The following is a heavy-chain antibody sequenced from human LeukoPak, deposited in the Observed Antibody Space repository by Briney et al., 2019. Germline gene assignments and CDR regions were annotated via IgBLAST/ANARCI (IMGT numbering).Heavy chain of an antibody. CDR2: ISYDGSNK. D-gene: IGHD3-22*01. Sequence: GRSLRLSCAASGFTFSSYAMHWVRQAPGKGLEWVAVISYDGSNKYYADSVKGRFTISRDNPKNTLYLQMNSLRAEDTAVYYCAREYYYDSSGYPEDAFDIWGQGTMVTVSS. J-gene: IGHJ3*02. CDR3: AREYYYDSSGYPEDAFDI. CDR1: GFTFSSYA. V-gene: IGHV3-30*04.